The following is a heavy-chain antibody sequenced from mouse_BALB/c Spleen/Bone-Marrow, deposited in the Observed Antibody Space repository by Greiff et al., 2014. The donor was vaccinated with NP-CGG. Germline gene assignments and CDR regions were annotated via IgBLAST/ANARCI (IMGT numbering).Heavy chain of an antibody. CDR2: TSSGSSTV. Sequence: VQLKESGGGLVQPGGSRKLSCAASGFTFSSFGMHWVRQAPEKGLEWVAYTSSGSSTVYYADKVMGRFTISRDNPKNTLFLQMTSLRSEDTAMYYCARSGSSSGYFDYWGQGTTLTVSS. CDR1: GFTFSSFG. D-gene: IGHD1-1*01. V-gene: IGHV5-17*02. J-gene: IGHJ2*01. CDR3: ARSGSSSGYFDY.